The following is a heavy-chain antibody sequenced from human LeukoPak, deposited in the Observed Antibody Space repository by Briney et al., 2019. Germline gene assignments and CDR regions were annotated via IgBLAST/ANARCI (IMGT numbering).Heavy chain of an antibody. J-gene: IGHJ4*02. Sequence: SGGSLRLSCVFKGLTSRSYGMNWVRQAPGMGLEWVSRISGNSHKTFYADSVAGRFTVSRDDSKNTMSLQMDSLRVEDTALYYCTNDGITFYGFDNWGQGTLVTVSS. CDR3: TNDGITFYGFDN. CDR2: ISGNSHKT. CDR1: GLTSRSYG. D-gene: IGHD2/OR15-2a*01. V-gene: IGHV3-23*01.